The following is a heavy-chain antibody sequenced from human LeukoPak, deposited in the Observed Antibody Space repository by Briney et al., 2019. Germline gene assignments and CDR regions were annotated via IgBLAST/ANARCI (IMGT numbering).Heavy chain of an antibody. CDR1: GGSFSGYY. D-gene: IGHD3-22*01. V-gene: IGHV4-34*01. CDR3: ARGGNYYDSIPDY. J-gene: IGHJ4*02. Sequence: SETLSLTCAVYGGSFSGYYWSWIRQPPGKGLEWIGEINHSGSTNYNPSLKSRVTISVDTSKNQFSLKLSSVTAADTAVYYCARGGNYYDSIPDYWGQGTLVTVYS. CDR2: INHSGST.